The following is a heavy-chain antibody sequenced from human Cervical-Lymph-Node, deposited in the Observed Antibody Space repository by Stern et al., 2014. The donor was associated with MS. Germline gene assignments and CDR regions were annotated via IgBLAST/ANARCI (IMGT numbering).Heavy chain of an antibody. Sequence: QVQLQESGPGLVKPSQTLSLTCTVSGGSISSGSYYWSWNRQPAGKGLEWSGRIYTSRRPNYNPSLQRRVTIHVETSKNQFPLKLSSVTAADTAVYYCARDRRWLLDYWGQGTLVTVSS. CDR1: GGSISSGSYY. J-gene: IGHJ4*02. D-gene: IGHD5-24*01. CDR3: ARDRRWLLDY. CDR2: IYTSRRP. V-gene: IGHV4-61*02.